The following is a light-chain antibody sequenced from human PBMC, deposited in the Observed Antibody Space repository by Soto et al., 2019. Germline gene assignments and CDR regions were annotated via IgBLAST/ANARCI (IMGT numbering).Light chain of an antibody. CDR3: QTWGTDIVV. J-gene: IGLJ2*01. V-gene: IGLV4-69*01. CDR1: SGHSSYA. Sequence: QPVLTQSPSASASLGASVKLTCTLSSGHSSYAIAWHQQRPEKGPRYLMKVNSDDSHTKGDGVPDRFSGSTSGAERYLTISSLQSEDEADYYCQTWGTDIVVFGGGTKLTVL. CDR2: VNSDDSH.